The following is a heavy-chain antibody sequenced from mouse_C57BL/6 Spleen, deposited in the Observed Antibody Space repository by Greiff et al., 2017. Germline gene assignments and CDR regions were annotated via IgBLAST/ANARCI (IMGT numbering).Heavy chain of an antibody. V-gene: IGHV1-50*01. CDR1: GYTFTSYW. Sequence: QVQLQQPGAELVKPGASVKLSCKASGYTFTSYWMQWVKQRPGQGLEWIGEIDPSDSYTNYNQKFKGKATLTVDTSSSTAYMQLSSLTSEDSAVYYCAREGGYWGQGTTLTASS. CDR2: IDPSDSYT. J-gene: IGHJ2*01. CDR3: AREGGY.